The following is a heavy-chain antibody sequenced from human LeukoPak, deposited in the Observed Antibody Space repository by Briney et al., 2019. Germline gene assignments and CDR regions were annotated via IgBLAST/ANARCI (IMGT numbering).Heavy chain of an antibody. CDR1: GGSISSSSYY. D-gene: IGHD5-18*01. Sequence: PSETLSLTCTVSGGSISSSSYYWGWIRQPPGKGLEWIGSIYYSGSTYYNPSLKSRVTISVDTSKNQFSLKLSSVTAADTAVYYCARRIYLWSGGSDYWGQGTLVTVSS. CDR3: ARRIYLWSGGSDY. V-gene: IGHV4-39*07. CDR2: IYYSGST. J-gene: IGHJ4*02.